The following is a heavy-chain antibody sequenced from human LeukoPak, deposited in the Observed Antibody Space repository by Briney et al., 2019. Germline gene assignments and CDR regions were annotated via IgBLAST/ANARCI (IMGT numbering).Heavy chain of an antibody. CDR1: GFTFSSYA. CDR3: GKGRVSE. CDR2: IHADGVGT. Sequence: PGGSLRLSCAASGFTFSSYAMRWVRQAPGKGLEWVSSIHADGVGTFYADSVRGRFTISRDNSKNTLDLQMNSLRVEDTAVYYCGKGRVSEWGQGTLVTVSS. J-gene: IGHJ4*02. V-gene: IGHV3-23*01. D-gene: IGHD6-19*01.